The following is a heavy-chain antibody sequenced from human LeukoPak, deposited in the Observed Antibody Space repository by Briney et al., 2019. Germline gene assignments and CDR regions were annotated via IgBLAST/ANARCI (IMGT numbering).Heavy chain of an antibody. Sequence: PGGSLRLSCAASGFTFSNAWMSWVRQAPGKGLEWVGRLKSKTDGGTTDYAAPVKGRFTISRDDSKNTLYLQMNSLKTEDTAVYYCTTEGDYSYGSYVSYWGQGTLVTVSS. D-gene: IGHD5-18*01. V-gene: IGHV3-15*01. CDR2: LKSKTDGGTT. CDR1: GFTFSNAW. CDR3: TTEGDYSYGSYVSY. J-gene: IGHJ4*02.